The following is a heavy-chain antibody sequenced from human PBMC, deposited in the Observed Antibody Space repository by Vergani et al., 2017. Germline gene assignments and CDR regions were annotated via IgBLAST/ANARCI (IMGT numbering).Heavy chain of an antibody. V-gene: IGHV3-15*07. CDR1: GFSFRNAW. Sequence: EVQLVESGGGIVKPGGSLRLSCVASGFSFRNAWMNWVRRTPGKGLEWVGRIKSTFDRGTTDYAAAVKGRLTISRDDSKNTLFLQMNGLKTEDIGVYYCTTDXRYCGDCSCYWLRDHHYYGMDVWGQGTTVTVSS. CDR3: TTDXRYCGDCSCYWLRDHHYYGMDV. CDR2: IKSTFDRGTT. J-gene: IGHJ6*02. D-gene: IGHD2-21*01.